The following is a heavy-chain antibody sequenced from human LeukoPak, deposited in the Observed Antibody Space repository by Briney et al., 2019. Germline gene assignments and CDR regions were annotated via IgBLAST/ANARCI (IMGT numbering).Heavy chain of an antibody. V-gene: IGHV1-58*02. CDR3: ARVRGYYDSSGYFDY. J-gene: IGHJ4*02. CDR1: GFTFTSSA. CDR2: IVVGSGNT. D-gene: IGHD3-22*01. Sequence: SVKVSCKASGFTFTSSAMQWVRQARGQRLEWIGWIVVGSGNTNYTQKFQERVTITRDMSTSTAYMELSSLRSEDTAVYYCARVRGYYDSSGYFDYWGQGTLVTVSS.